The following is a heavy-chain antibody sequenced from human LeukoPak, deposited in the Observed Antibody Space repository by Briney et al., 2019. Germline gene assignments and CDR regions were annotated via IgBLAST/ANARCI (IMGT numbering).Heavy chain of an antibody. V-gene: IGHV4-59*11. Sequence: SETLSLTCTVSGGSISSHYWSWIRQPPGKGLEWIGYIYYSGSTNYNPSLKSRVTISVDTSKNQFSLKLRSVTAADTAVYYCARDGCSGTGCYGNWFDPWGQGTLVTVSS. CDR1: GGSISSHY. J-gene: IGHJ5*02. CDR3: ARDGCSGTGCYGNWFDP. D-gene: IGHD2-2*01. CDR2: IYYSGST.